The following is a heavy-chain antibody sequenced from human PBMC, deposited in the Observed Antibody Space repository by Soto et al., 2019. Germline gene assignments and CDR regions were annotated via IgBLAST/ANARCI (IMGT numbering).Heavy chain of an antibody. CDR3: ARDLHGSGYRRFDY. D-gene: IGHD5-12*01. V-gene: IGHV4-4*02. J-gene: IGHJ4*02. CDR1: GGSISSDDW. Sequence: QVQLQESGPGLVKPSGTLSLTCAVSGGSISSDDWWSWVRQPPGKGLEWIGEIYHSGSTNYNPSLKSRVHISVDQSKNQFSLKLSSVTAADTAVYYCARDLHGSGYRRFDYWGQGTLVTVSS. CDR2: IYHSGST.